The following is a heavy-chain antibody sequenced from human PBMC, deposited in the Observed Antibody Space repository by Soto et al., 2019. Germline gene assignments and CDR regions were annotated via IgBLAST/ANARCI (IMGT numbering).Heavy chain of an antibody. CDR3: ATREGSPISLYFVY. CDR1: GASITISKW. J-gene: IGHJ4*01. CDR2: IYHSGST. Sequence: PSETLSLTSVASGASITISKWRSWVSQCPGKGLEWIGEIYHSGSTTYTPSLKSRVTISVHKSKNQFSLKLNSVTAADTAVYYCATREGSPISLYFVYWSPGXLLTVFS. V-gene: IGHV4-4*02. D-gene: IGHD1-26*01.